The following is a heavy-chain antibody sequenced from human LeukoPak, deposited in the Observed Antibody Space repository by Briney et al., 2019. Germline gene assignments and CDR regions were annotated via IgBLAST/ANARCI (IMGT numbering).Heavy chain of an antibody. CDR2: LSGSGVST. D-gene: IGHD3-10*01. Sequence: PGGSLRLSCAASGFTFSSYAMTWVRQAPGKGLEWVSALSGSGVSTFYADSVKGRFTISRDNSKNTLYLQMSSLRAEDTAVYSCGKEDPGGGAYYFDYWGQGTLVTVSS. J-gene: IGHJ4*02. CDR1: GFTFSSYA. CDR3: GKEDPGGGAYYFDY. V-gene: IGHV3-23*01.